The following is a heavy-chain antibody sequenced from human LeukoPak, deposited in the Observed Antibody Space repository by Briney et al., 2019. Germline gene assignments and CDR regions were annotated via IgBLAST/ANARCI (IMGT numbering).Heavy chain of an antibody. CDR3: ARGIFYYYGSSGYYHFDY. J-gene: IGHJ4*02. CDR2: IYYSGGT. V-gene: IGHV4-61*01. Sequence: SETLSLTCTVSGGSVSSGSYYGSWIRQPPGKTLEWIGHIYYSGGTNYNPSLKSRVAISVDPSRNQFSLKLTSVTAADTAVYFCARGIFYYYGSSGYYHFDYWGQGTLVTVSS. D-gene: IGHD3-22*01. CDR1: GGSVSSGSYY.